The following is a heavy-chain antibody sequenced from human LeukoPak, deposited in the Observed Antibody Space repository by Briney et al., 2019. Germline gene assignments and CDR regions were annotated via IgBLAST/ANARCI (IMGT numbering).Heavy chain of an antibody. CDR1: GGSISSGSYY. J-gene: IGHJ4*02. V-gene: IGHV4-61*02. CDR3: ARFHYDFWSGYYTGPDFDY. CDR2: IYTSGST. D-gene: IGHD3-3*01. Sequence: SETLSLTCTVSGGSISSGSYYWSWIRQPAGKGLEWIGRIYTSGSTNYNPSLKSRVTISVDTSKNQFSLKLSPVTAADTAVYYCARFHYDFWSGYYTGPDFDYWGQGTLVTVSS.